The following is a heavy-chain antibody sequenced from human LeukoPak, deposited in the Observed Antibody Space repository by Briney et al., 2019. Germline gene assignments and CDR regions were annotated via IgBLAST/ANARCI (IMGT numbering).Heavy chain of an antibody. V-gene: IGHV3-23*01. Sequence: PGGSLRLSCAASGFTFSSFAMSWVRQAPGRGLEWISGVSVRGATTSHADSVKGRFTISRDNSKNTLYLQMDSLRAEDTAIYYCAKIGLTSSASAYWGQGTLVTVSS. CDR2: VSVRGATT. J-gene: IGHJ4*02. CDR1: GFTFSSFA. D-gene: IGHD2-8*01. CDR3: AKIGLTSSASAY.